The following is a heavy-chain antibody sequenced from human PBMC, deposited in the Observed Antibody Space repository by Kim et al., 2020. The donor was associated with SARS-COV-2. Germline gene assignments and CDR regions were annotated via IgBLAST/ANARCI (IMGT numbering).Heavy chain of an antibody. CDR2: VCYSGTT. CDR3: VRLRAAGQYYYYSLDV. CDR1: GGSISSNNDC. Sequence: SETLSLMCTVSGGSISSNNDCWGWIRQPPGKGLEWIGRVCYSGTTYHNPSLKSRVTISVNTSKNQFSLEVISVTAADTAVYYCVRLRAAGQYYYYSLDVWGQGTTVIVSS. J-gene: IGHJ6*02. V-gene: IGHV4-39*01. D-gene: IGHD6-13*01.